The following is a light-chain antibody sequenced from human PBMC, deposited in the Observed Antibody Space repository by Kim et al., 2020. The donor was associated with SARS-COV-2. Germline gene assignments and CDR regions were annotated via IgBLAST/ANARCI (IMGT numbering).Light chain of an antibody. Sequence: SASPGKAVTLSCRATVSGSSSLAWYQQRPGQAPTLLIYGASTRATGIPARFTGSGSGSQFTLTIRGLQSEDFAVYHCHQYHTWPYSFGRGTKLVI. V-gene: IGKV3-15*01. CDR3: HQYHTWPYS. CDR1: VSGSSS. J-gene: IGKJ2*03. CDR2: GAS.